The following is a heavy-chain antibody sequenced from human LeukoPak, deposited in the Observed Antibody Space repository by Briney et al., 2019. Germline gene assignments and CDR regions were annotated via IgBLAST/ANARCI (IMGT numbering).Heavy chain of an antibody. D-gene: IGHD4-23*01. V-gene: IGHV3-7*03. Sequence: PGGSLRLSCAASGFTFNTYRMTWVRQAPGKGLEWVANIKEDGREKDYVDSVKGRFTISRDNAKNSLYLQMNSLRAEDTAVYYCARGRWYLDNWGQGTLVTVSS. CDR1: GFTFNTYR. CDR2: IKEDGREK. CDR3: ARGRWYLDN. J-gene: IGHJ4*02.